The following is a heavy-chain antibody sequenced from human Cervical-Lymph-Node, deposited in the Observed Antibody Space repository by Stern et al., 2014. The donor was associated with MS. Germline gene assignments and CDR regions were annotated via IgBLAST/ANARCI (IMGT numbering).Heavy chain of an antibody. D-gene: IGHD3-3*01. CDR3: ARAARSKMSRFRGGQTYGMDV. CDR1: GFTFSSYA. Sequence: VQLVQSGGGVAQPGRSLRLSCAASGFTFSSYAVHWVRQAPGKGLGWVAVISFDGSQKHYADSVKGRCTISRDNSENTLYLQMNSLRVDDTAVYYCARAARSKMSRFRGGQTYGMDVWGQGTTVTVS. J-gene: IGHJ6*02. V-gene: IGHV3-30*04. CDR2: ISFDGSQK.